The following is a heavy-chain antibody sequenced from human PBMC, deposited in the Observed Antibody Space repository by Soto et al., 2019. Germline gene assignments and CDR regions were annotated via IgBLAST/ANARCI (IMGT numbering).Heavy chain of an antibody. CDR1: GFTFSSYA. J-gene: IGHJ4*02. D-gene: IGHD4-17*01. Sequence: EVQLLESGGGLVQPGGSLRLSCAASGFTFSSYAMSWVRQAPGKGLEWVSAISGSGGSTYYADSVKGRFTISRDNSKNTLYLQMNSLRTEDTAVYYCAKYYGDYGGLDYWGQGTLVTVSS. CDR3: AKYYGDYGGLDY. CDR2: ISGSGGST. V-gene: IGHV3-23*01.